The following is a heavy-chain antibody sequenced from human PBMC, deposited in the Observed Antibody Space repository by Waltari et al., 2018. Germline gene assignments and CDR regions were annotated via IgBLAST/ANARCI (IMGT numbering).Heavy chain of an antibody. V-gene: IGHV1-8*01. Sequence: QVHLVQSGAEVKKPGASVKVSCKASGSTFPSYDNNWVRHAHGQGLEWMGRMNPNSGNTGYAKKVHGRDTMTRKASISTAYMELRRLRSEDKAVYYCARGRRIFGVVIIYYYYGMDVWGQGTTVTVSS. CDR2: MNPNSGNT. J-gene: IGHJ6*02. D-gene: IGHD3-3*01. CDR3: ARGRRIFGVVIIYYYYGMDV. CDR1: GSTFPSYD.